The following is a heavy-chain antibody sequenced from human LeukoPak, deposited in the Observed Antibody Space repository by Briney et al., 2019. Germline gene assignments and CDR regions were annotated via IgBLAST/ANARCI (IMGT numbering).Heavy chain of an antibody. CDR3: ARDLQLLWAGVY. D-gene: IGHD2-2*01. Sequence: GGSLRLSCAASGFTFSSFMTWVRRAPGKGLEWVSYISSSSSTIYYSDSVKGRFTISRDNAKNSLYLQMNSLRAEDTAVYYCARDLQLLWAGVYWGQGTLVTVSS. CDR2: ISSSSSTI. CDR1: GFTFSSF. J-gene: IGHJ4*02. V-gene: IGHV3-48*01.